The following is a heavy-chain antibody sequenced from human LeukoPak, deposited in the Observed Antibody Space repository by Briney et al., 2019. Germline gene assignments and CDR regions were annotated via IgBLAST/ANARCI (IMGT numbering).Heavy chain of an antibody. CDR3: ATDDYRGQGY. CDR1: GIPFSNYY. Sequence: RGSLRLSCVISGIPFSNYYMHWSRQTPAEGLVWVSHINQDGSVRSYADSVKGGFTISRDNAKNTVYLQMNNLRAEDPAVYYCATDDYRGQGYWGQGTLVTVSS. V-gene: IGHV3-74*01. J-gene: IGHJ4*02. D-gene: IGHD3-16*01. CDR2: INQDGSVR.